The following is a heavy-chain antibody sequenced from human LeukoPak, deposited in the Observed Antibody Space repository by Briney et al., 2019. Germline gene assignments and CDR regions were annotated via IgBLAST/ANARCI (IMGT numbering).Heavy chain of an antibody. Sequence: GGSLRLSCAASGFTFSSYCMHWARQAPGEGLVWVSRINSDGSSTSYADSVKGRFTISRDNAKNTLYLQMNSLRADDTAVYYCAGGRSGTYYDYWGQGTLVTVSS. V-gene: IGHV3-74*01. J-gene: IGHJ4*02. CDR2: INSDGSST. CDR3: AGGRSGTYYDY. CDR1: GFTFSSYC. D-gene: IGHD1-26*01.